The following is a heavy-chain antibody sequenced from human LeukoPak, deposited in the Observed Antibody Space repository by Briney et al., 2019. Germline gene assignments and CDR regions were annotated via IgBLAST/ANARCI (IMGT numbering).Heavy chain of an antibody. D-gene: IGHD2-2*01. V-gene: IGHV4-39*07. CDR1: GYSISSSNSY. J-gene: IGHJ6*03. CDR3: ARGAGVVPAAMWYYYYYMDV. Sequence: SETLSLTCTVSGYSISSSNSYWGWIRQPPGKGLEWIGSIYYSGSTYYNPSLKSRVTISVDTSKNQFSLKLSSVTAADTAVYYCARGAGVVPAAMWYYYYYMDVWGKGTTVTISS. CDR2: IYYSGST.